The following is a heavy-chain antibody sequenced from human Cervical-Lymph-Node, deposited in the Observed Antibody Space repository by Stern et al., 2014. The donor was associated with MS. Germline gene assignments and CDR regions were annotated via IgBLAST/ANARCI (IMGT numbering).Heavy chain of an antibody. D-gene: IGHD6-13*01. CDR3: ARVGSSSWYGNWFDP. V-gene: IGHV1-69*17. CDR1: GGTFSSYA. CDR2: IIPIFGIA. Sequence: VQLEESGAEVKKPGSSVKVSCKASGGTFSSYAISWVRQAPGQGLEWMGGIIPIFGIANYAQKFQGRVTITADKSTSTAYMELSSLRSEDTAVYYCARVGSSSWYGNWFDPWGQGTLVTVSS. J-gene: IGHJ5*02.